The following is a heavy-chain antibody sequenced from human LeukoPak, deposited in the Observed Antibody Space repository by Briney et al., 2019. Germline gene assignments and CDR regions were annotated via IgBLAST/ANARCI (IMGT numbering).Heavy chain of an antibody. D-gene: IGHD5-12*01. CDR2: INAGSGNT. Sequence: GASVKVSCKASAYTFTSYGIHWVRQAPGQRLEWMGWINAGSGNTKCSQKLQGRVTITRDTSASTAYMGLSSLRSEDTAVYYCARERATGWFDPWGQGSLVTVST. CDR1: AYTFTSYG. CDR3: ARERATGWFDP. V-gene: IGHV1-3*01. J-gene: IGHJ5*02.